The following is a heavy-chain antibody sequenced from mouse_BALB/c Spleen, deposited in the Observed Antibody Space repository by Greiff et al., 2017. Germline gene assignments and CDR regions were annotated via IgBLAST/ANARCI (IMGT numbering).Heavy chain of an antibody. D-gene: IGHD1-1*01. J-gene: IGHJ4*01. CDR3: ARSWAHYYGSSYYYAMDY. CDR1: GFNIKDTY. Sequence: EVQLQESGAELVKPGASVKLSCTASGFNIKDTYMHWVKQRPEQGLEWIGRIDPANGNTKYDPKFQGKATITADTSSNTAYLQLSSLTSEDTAVYYCARSWAHYYGSSYYYAMDYWGQGTSVTVSS. V-gene: IGHV14-3*02. CDR2: IDPANGNT.